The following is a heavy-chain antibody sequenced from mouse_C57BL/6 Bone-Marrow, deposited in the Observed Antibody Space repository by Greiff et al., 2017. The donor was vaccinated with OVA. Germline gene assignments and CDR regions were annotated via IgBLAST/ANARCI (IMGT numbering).Heavy chain of an antibody. CDR2: INPNNGGT. V-gene: IGHV1-26*01. J-gene: IGHJ1*03. D-gene: IGHD1-1*01. Sequence: VQLQQSGPELVKPGASVKISCKASGYTFTDYYMNWVKQSHGKSLEWIGDINPNNGGTSYNQKFKGKATLTVAKSSSTAYMELRSLTSEDSAVYYCARDYYGSSWDFDVWGTGTTVTVSS. CDR3: ARDYYGSSWDFDV. CDR1: GYTFTDYY.